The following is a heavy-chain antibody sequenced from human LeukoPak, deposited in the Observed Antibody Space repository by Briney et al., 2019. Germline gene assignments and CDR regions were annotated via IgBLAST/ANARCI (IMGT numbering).Heavy chain of an antibody. V-gene: IGHV4-59*01. Sequence: SETLSLTCTVSGGSISSYYWSWIRQPPGQGLEWIGYIYYSGSTNYNPSLKSRVTISVDTSKNQFSLKLSSVTAADTAVYYCARSDYVWGSYRSDAFDIWGQGTMVTVSS. CDR3: ARSDYVWGSYRSDAFDI. CDR2: IYYSGST. D-gene: IGHD3-16*02. CDR1: GGSISSYY. J-gene: IGHJ3*02.